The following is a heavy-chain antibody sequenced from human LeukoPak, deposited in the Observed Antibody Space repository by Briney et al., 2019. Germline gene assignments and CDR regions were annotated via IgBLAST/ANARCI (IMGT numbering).Heavy chain of an antibody. J-gene: IGHJ3*02. CDR2: INPSGGST. CDR3: ARVGYSSGWYVAFDI. V-gene: IGHV1-46*01. CDR1: GYTCTSYY. D-gene: IGHD6-19*01. Sequence: ASVKVSCKASGYTCTSYYMHWVRQAPGQGLEWMGIINPSGGSTSYAQKFQGRVTMTRDTSTSTVYMELSSLRSEDTAVYYCARVGYSSGWYVAFDIWGQGTMVTVSS.